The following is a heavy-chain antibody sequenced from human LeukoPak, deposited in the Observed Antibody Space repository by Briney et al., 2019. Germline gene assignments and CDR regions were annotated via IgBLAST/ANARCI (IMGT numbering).Heavy chain of an antibody. CDR3: ATRSGSRGVYGMDV. J-gene: IGHJ6*02. CDR2: VSSSGGST. Sequence: PGGSMGLSCAASGFTFSTYAMSWVRQAPGKGLEWVSTVSSSGGSTFYADSVRGRFTISRDNSENTLYLQMNSLRAEDTAVYYCATRSGSRGVYGMDVWGQGTTVTVSS. CDR1: GFTFSTYA. V-gene: IGHV3-23*01. D-gene: IGHD2-15*01.